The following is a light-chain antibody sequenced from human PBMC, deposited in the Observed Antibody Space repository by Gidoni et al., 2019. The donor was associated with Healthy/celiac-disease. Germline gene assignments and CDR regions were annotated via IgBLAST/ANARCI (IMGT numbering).Light chain of an antibody. CDR3: QQRSNWPPLT. CDR1: QSVSSY. V-gene: IGKV3-11*01. CDR2: DAS. Sequence: EIVWTQSPATLSLSPGERATLSCRASQSVSSYLAWYQQTPGQAPRLLIYDASNRATGIPARFSGSGSGTDFTLTISSLEPEDFAVYYCQQRSNWPPLTFGQGTRLEIK. J-gene: IGKJ5*01.